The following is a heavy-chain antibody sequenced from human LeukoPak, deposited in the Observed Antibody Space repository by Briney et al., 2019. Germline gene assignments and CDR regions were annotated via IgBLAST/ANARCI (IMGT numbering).Heavy chain of an antibody. CDR3: AKGRVVPAALLDY. CDR1: GFTFSSYA. V-gene: IGHV3-48*04. D-gene: IGHD2-15*01. J-gene: IGHJ4*02. CDR2: ISSTSLTI. Sequence: PGGSLRLSCAASGFTFSSYAMSWVRQAPGKGLEWISYISSTSLTIHYAESVRGRFTISRDNAKNTVYLQLNSLRADDTAVYYCAKGRVVPAALLDYWGQGTLVTVSS.